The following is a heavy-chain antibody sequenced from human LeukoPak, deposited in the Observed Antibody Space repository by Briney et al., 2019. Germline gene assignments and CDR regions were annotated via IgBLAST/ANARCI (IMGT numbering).Heavy chain of an antibody. J-gene: IGHJ3*02. CDR1: GYTLTELS. CDR3: ARHKPYGSGSFDTFDI. Sequence: ASVKVSCKVSGYTLTELSMHWVRQAPGKGLEWMGGFDPEDGETIYAQKFQGRVTMTEDTSTDTAYMELSSLRSEDTAVYYCARHKPYGSGSFDTFDIWGQGTMVTVSS. D-gene: IGHD3-10*01. V-gene: IGHV1-24*01. CDR2: FDPEDGET.